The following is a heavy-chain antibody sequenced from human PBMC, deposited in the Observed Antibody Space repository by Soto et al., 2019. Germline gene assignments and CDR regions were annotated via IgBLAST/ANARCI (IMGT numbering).Heavy chain of an antibody. CDR3: AKALLHLNQPLLSERVRFAQRPDYYFDY. Sequence: ASVKVSCKASGGTFSIYAIIWVRQAPGQGLEWMGGIIPIFGTANYAQKFQGRVTITADKSTSTAYMELSSLRSEDTAVYYCAKALLHLNQPLLSERVRFAQRPDYYFDYWGQGTLVTVSS. V-gene: IGHV1-69*06. D-gene: IGHD2-21*02. J-gene: IGHJ4*02. CDR2: IIPIFGTA. CDR1: GGTFSIYA.